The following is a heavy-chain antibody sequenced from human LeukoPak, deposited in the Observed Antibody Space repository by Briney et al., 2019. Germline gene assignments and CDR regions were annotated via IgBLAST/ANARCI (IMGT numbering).Heavy chain of an antibody. CDR2: ISGSGGST. D-gene: IGHD3-3*01. CDR3: AKGPNYDFWSGEGGY. J-gene: IGHJ4*02. Sequence: PGGSLRLSCAASGFTFSSYAMSWVRQAPGKGLEWVLAISGSGGSTYYADSVKGRFTISRDNSKNTLYLQMNSLRAEDTAVYYCAKGPNYDFWSGEGGYWGQGTLVTVSS. V-gene: IGHV3-23*01. CDR1: GFTFSSYA.